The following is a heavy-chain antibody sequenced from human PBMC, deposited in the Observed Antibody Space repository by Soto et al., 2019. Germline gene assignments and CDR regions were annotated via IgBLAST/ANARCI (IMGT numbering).Heavy chain of an antibody. CDR1: GYTFTSYG. CDR2: ISAYNGNT. J-gene: IGHJ4*02. D-gene: IGHD6-13*01. Sequence: GASVKVSCKASGYTFTSYGISWVRQAPGQGLEWMGWISAYNGNTNYAQKLQGRVTMTTDTSTSTAYMELRSLKSDDTAVYYCARDPVPPSVAAAGTGHWGQGTLVTVSS. CDR3: ARDPVPPSVAAAGTGH. V-gene: IGHV1-18*01.